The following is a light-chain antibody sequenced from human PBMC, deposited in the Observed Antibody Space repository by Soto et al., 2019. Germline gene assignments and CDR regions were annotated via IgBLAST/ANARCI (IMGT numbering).Light chain of an antibody. Sequence: DIQMTQSPSSLSASLGDTITITCRASQSVRSYLNWYQQKPGKAPKLLIYAASSLQSGVPSRFSGSGSGTDFTLTISSLQPEDFATYYCQQANSFPITFGQGTRLEIK. CDR3: QQANSFPIT. J-gene: IGKJ5*01. V-gene: IGKV1-12*01. CDR1: QSVRSY. CDR2: AAS.